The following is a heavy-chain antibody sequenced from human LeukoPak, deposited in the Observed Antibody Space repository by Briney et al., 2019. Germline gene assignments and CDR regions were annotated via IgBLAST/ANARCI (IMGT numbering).Heavy chain of an antibody. V-gene: IGHV4-4*07. D-gene: IGHD3-9*01. Sequence: PSETLSLTCTVSGGSISSYYCSWIRQPAGEGLEWIGRIYTSGTTNYNPSLKSRVTLSVDTSTKQFSRNLSSVTAAATPLNYFARSPRYDILTGAIAGWFDPWSQGTLVSVSS. CDR1: GGSISSYY. J-gene: IGHJ5*02. CDR3: ARSPRYDILTGAIAGWFDP. CDR2: IYTSGTT.